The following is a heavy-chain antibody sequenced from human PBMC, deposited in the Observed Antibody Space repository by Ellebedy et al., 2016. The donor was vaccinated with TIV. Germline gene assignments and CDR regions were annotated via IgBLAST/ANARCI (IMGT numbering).Heavy chain of an antibody. J-gene: IGHJ4*02. Sequence: AASVKVSCKASGYTFSSYFMHWVRQAPGKGLEWMGGFDPEDGETIYAQKFQGRVTMTEDTSTDTAYMELSSLRSEDTAVYYCARGTTVTTPPWGYWGQGTLVTVSS. CDR1: GYTFSSYF. CDR2: FDPEDGET. CDR3: ARGTTVTTPPWGY. V-gene: IGHV1-24*01. D-gene: IGHD4-17*01.